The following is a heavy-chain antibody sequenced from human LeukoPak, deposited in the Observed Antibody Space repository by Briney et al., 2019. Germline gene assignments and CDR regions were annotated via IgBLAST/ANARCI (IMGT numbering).Heavy chain of an antibody. CDR3: ARWIAAAGLVADY. CDR1: GFTFSSYW. J-gene: IGHJ4*02. D-gene: IGHD6-13*01. Sequence: GGSLRLSCAASGFTFSSYWMSWVRQAPGKGLEWVANIKQDGSEKYYVDSVKGRFTISRDNAKNSLYLQMNSLRAEDTAVYYCARWIAAAGLVADYWGQGTLVTVSS. V-gene: IGHV3-7*01. CDR2: IKQDGSEK.